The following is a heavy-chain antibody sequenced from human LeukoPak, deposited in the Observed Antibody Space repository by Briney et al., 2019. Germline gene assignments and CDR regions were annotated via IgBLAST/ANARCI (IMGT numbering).Heavy chain of an antibody. Sequence: SETLSLTCTVSGGSISSSSYYWGWIRQPPGKGLEWIGSIYYSGSTYYNPSLKSRVTISVDTSKNQFSLKLSSVTAADTAVYYCARGNYDFWSGFITTGTSYYFDYWGQGTLVTVSS. D-gene: IGHD3-3*01. CDR1: GGSISSSSYY. V-gene: IGHV4-39*07. J-gene: IGHJ4*02. CDR2: IYYSGST. CDR3: ARGNYDFWSGFITTGTSYYFDY.